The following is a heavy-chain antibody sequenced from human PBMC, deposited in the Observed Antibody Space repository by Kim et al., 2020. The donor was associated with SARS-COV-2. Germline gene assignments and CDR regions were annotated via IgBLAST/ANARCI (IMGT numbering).Heavy chain of an antibody. CDR2: INHSGST. CDR3: ARSAFRRDGYNLRPAPYFDY. Sequence: SETLSLTCAVYGGSFSGYYWSWIRQPPGKGLEWIGEINHSGSTNYNPSLKSRVTISVDTSKNQFSLKLSSVTAADTAVYYCARSAFRRDGYNLRPAPYFDYWGQGTLVTVSS. V-gene: IGHV4-34*01. CDR1: GGSFSGYY. D-gene: IGHD5-12*01. J-gene: IGHJ4*02.